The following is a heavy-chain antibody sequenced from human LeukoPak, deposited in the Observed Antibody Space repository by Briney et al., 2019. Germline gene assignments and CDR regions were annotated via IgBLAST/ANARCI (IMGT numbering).Heavy chain of an antibody. V-gene: IGHV4-30-4*01. CDR2: IYYSGST. D-gene: IGHD2/OR15-2a*01. Sequence: SETLSLTCTVSGGSISSGDYYWSWIRQPPGKGLEWIGYIYYSGSTYYNPPLKSRVTISVDTSKNQFSLKLSSVAAADTAVYYCARHFYRSPFDYWGQGTLVTVSS. CDR3: ARHFYRSPFDY. CDR1: GGSISSGDYY. J-gene: IGHJ4*02.